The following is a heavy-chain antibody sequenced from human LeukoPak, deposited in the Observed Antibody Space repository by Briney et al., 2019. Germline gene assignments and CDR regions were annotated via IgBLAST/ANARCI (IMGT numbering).Heavy chain of an antibody. V-gene: IGHV3-7*01. CDR2: IKQDGSEK. J-gene: IGHJ4*02. CDR3: ARDRNTDFWSGYYTNYFDY. D-gene: IGHD3-3*01. CDR1: GFTFNNYW. Sequence: GGSLRLSCAASGFTFNNYWMSWVRQAPGKGLEWVATIKQDGSEKYYVDSVKGRFTISRDNAKNSLYLQMNSLRAEDTAVYYCARDRNTDFWSGYYTNYFDYWGQGTLVTVSS.